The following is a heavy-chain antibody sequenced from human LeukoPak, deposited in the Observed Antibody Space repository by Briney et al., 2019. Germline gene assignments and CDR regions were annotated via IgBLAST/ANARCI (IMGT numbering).Heavy chain of an antibody. D-gene: IGHD4-11*01. CDR1: GFTFSSYA. V-gene: IGHV3-30-3*01. Sequence: GRSLRLSCAASGFTFSSYAMHWVRQAPGKELEWVAVISYDGSNKYYADSVKGRFTISRDNSKNTLYLQMNSLRAEDTAVYYCARDVDYPSAHFDYWGQGTLVTVSS. J-gene: IGHJ4*02. CDR3: ARDVDYPSAHFDY. CDR2: ISYDGSNK.